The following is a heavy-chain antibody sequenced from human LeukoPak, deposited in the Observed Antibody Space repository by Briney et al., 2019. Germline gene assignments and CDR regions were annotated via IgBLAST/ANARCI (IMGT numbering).Heavy chain of an antibody. Sequence: GGSLRLSCAASGFTFSSYSMNWVRQAPGKGLEWVSYISSSSSTIYYADSVKGRFTISRDNAKNSLYLQMNSLRAEDTAVYYCARQLPVTTGNYFDYWGQGTLVTVSS. V-gene: IGHV3-48*04. CDR1: GFTFSSYS. J-gene: IGHJ4*02. D-gene: IGHD4-11*01. CDR3: ARQLPVTTGNYFDY. CDR2: ISSSSSTI.